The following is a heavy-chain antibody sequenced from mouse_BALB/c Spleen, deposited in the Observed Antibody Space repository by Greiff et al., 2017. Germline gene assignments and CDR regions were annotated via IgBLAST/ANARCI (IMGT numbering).Heavy chain of an antibody. CDR2: ISSGGSYT. V-gene: IGHV5-6*01. Sequence: EVQRVESGGDLVKPGGSLKLSCAASGFTFSSYGMSWVRQTPDKRLEWVATISSGGSYTYYPDSVKGRFTISRDNAKNTLYLQMSSLKSEDTAMYYCARQRLIITTEKVWFAYWGQGTLVTVSA. D-gene: IGHD2-12*01. CDR3: ARQRLIITTEKVWFAY. CDR1: GFTFSSYG. J-gene: IGHJ3*01.